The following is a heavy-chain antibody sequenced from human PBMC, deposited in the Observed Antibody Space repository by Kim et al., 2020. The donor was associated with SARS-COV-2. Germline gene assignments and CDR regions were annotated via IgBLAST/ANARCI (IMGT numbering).Heavy chain of an antibody. CDR1: EFTFSSYN. CDR3: ARDYYDTTSIAF. Sequence: GGSLRLSCAAYEFTFSSYNMNWVRQAPGKGLEWVSYISSSGDSIYYADSVKGRFTISRDNVKNSLYLQMNSLRDEDTAVYYCARDYYDTTSIAFWGQWTMVTVSS. J-gene: IGHJ3*01. D-gene: IGHD3-22*01. V-gene: IGHV3-48*02. CDR2: ISSSGDSI.